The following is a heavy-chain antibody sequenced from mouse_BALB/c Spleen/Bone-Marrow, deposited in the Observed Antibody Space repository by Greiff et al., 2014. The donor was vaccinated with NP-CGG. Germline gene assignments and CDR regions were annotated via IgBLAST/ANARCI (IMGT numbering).Heavy chain of an antibody. D-gene: IGHD2-1*01. J-gene: IGHJ3*01. Sequence: VQLQQSGAELVKPGASVKLSCTASGFNIKDTYMHWVKQRPEQGLEWIGRIDPANGNTKYDPKFQGKATITADTSSNTAYLQLSIXXSEDTAVYYCARNGNYGAWFAYWGQGTLATVSA. CDR2: IDPANGNT. CDR1: GFNIKDTY. CDR3: ARNGNYGAWFAY. V-gene: IGHV14-3*02.